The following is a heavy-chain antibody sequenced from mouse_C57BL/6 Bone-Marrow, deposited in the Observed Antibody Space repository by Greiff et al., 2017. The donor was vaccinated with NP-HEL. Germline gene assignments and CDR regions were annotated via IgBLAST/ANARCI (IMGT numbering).Heavy chain of an antibody. CDR2: ISDGGSYT. CDR3: ARALNYGNFDY. Sequence: EVKLVESGGGLVKPGGSLKLSCAASGFTFSSYAMSWVRQTPEKRLEWVATISDGGSYTYYPDNVKGRFTISRDNAKNNLYLQMSQLKSEDTAMYYCARALNYGNFDYWGQGTTLTVAS. CDR1: GFTFSSYA. J-gene: IGHJ2*01. V-gene: IGHV5-4*03. D-gene: IGHD2-1*01.